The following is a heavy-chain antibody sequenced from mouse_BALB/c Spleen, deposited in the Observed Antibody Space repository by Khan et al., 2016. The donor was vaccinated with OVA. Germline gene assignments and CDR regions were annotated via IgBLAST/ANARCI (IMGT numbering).Heavy chain of an antibody. D-gene: IGHD2-14*01. Sequence: EVQLQESGPGLVKPSQSLSLTCTVTGYSITSDYAWNWIRQFPGNKLEWMGYISSTGGTSYNPSPKSRISITRDTSKNQFFLQLKSVTAEDTATYYCAKSLYYSYGYALDCWGRGTLVTVSS. J-gene: IGHJ4*01. CDR2: ISSTGGT. V-gene: IGHV3-2*02. CDR3: AKSLYYSYGYALDC. CDR1: GYSITSDYA.